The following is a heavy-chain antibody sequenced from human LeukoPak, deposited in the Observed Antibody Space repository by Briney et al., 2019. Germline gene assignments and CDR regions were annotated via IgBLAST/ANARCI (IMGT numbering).Heavy chain of an antibody. CDR1: GFSFNNYG. CDR3: AKEDLGRTFDY. V-gene: IGHV3-23*01. Sequence: GGSLRLSCVASGFSFNNYGMNWVRQAPGKGLEWVSSISNIDGSTKYADSVKARFTISTDKSKNTLFLQMNSLRAEDTAVYYCAKEDLGRTFDYWGQGTLVTVSS. J-gene: IGHJ4*02. CDR2: ISNIDGST. D-gene: IGHD7-27*01.